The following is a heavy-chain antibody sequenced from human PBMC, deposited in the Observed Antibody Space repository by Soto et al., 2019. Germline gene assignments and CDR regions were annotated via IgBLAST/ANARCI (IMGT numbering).Heavy chain of an antibody. CDR1: GDTFSGYS. J-gene: IGHJ4*02. V-gene: IGHV1-69*14. Sequence: QVQLVQSGAEVKKPGSSVKVSCKASGDTFSGYSISWVRQAPGQGLEWMGGIIPLFGTTNYAQRFQGRVTITAVKSTSTAYMELSSLKSEDTAIYYCARDLGSGYDPGDYWGQGTLVTVSS. D-gene: IGHD5-12*01. CDR2: IIPLFGTT. CDR3: ARDLGSGYDPGDY.